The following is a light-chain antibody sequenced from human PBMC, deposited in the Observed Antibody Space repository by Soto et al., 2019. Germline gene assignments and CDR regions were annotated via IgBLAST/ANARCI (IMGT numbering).Light chain of an antibody. J-gene: IGKJ4*01. CDR1: QSVSSY. CDR3: QQRSDWPST. V-gene: IGKV3-11*01. Sequence: EIVLTQSPATLSLSPGERATLSCRASQSVSSYLAWYQQKPGQAPRLLIYDASNRATGIPARFSGGGSGTDFTLTISSLEPDDFAVYYCQQRSDWPSTLGGGTKVQIK. CDR2: DAS.